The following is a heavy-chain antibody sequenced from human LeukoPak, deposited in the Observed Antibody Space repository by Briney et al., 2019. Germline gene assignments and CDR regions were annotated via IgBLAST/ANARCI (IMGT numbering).Heavy chain of an antibody. CDR2: IYYSGST. V-gene: IGHV4-59*01. D-gene: IGHD2-2*02. CDR1: GGSISSYY. J-gene: IGHJ3*02. CDR3: ARYTSSSAFDI. Sequence: PSETLSLTCTVSGGSISSYYWSWIRQPPGKGLEWIGYIYYSGSTNYNPSLKSRVTISVDTFKNQFSLKLSSVTAADTAVYYCARYTSSSAFDIWGQGTMVTVSS.